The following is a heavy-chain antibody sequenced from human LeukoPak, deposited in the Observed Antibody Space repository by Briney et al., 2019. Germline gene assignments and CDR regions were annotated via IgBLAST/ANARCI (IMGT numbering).Heavy chain of an antibody. Sequence: KTGGSLRLSCAASGFTFNDYYMSWIRQAPGKGLEWISYIGSSGGSINYADSVKGRFTISRDNAKNSLSLRMNSLRAEDTAVYYCVRGRTSGSSWPFDYWGQGTLVTVSS. V-gene: IGHV3-11*04. CDR1: GFTFNDYY. CDR2: IGSSGGSI. D-gene: IGHD6-13*01. CDR3: VRGRTSGSSWPFDY. J-gene: IGHJ4*02.